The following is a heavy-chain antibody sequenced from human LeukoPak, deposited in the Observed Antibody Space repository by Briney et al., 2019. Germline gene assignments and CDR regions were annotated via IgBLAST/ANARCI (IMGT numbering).Heavy chain of an antibody. CDR2: ISSSSSYI. V-gene: IGHV3-21*01. D-gene: IGHD4-11*01. J-gene: IGHJ5*02. Sequence: GGSLRLSCAASGFTFSSYSMNWVRQAPGKGPEWVSSISSSSSYIYYADSVKGRFTISRDNAKNSLYLQMNSLRAEDTAVYYCARGGVTTNWFDPWGQGTLVTVSS. CDR1: GFTFSSYS. CDR3: ARGGVTTNWFDP.